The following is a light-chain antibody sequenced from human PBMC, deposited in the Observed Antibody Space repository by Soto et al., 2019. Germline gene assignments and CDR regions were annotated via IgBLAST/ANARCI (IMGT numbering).Light chain of an antibody. J-gene: IGLJ1*01. CDR1: SSDVGGYYY. V-gene: IGLV2-8*01. CDR2: EVS. CDR3: SSYAGTNKPYV. Sequence: QSVLTRPPSASGSPGQSVTISCTGTSSDVGGYYYVSWYQQHPGKAPKLMIYEVSKRPSGVPDRFSGSKSGNTASLTVSGLQAEDEADYYCSSYAGTNKPYVFGTGTKVTVL.